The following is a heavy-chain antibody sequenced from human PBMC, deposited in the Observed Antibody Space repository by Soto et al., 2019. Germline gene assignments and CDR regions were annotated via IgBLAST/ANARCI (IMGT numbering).Heavy chain of an antibody. V-gene: IGHV4-59*02. D-gene: IGHD2-8*01. CDR3: AREWPNGLGINWFDP. J-gene: IGHJ5*02. Sequence: PSETLSLTCTVSGGSVSSYYWSWIRQPPGKGLEWIGYIFYSGSTNYNPSLKSRVTISIDTSKNQFSLKLSSLTAADTAVYYCAREWPNGLGINWFDPWGQGTLVTVSS. CDR1: GGSVSSYY. CDR2: IFYSGST.